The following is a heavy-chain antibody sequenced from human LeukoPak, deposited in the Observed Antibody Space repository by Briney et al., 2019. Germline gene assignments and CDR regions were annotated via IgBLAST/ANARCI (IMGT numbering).Heavy chain of an antibody. Sequence: GGSLRLSCAASGFTFSSYGMHWVRQAPGKGLEWLAVLSYDGTNKYYADSVKGRFTISRDSSKNTLYLQMNSLRAEDTAVYYCAKDRGDYLLDYWGQGTLVAVSS. D-gene: IGHD4-17*01. CDR2: LSYDGTNK. J-gene: IGHJ4*02. CDR1: GFTFSSYG. V-gene: IGHV3-30*18. CDR3: AKDRGDYLLDY.